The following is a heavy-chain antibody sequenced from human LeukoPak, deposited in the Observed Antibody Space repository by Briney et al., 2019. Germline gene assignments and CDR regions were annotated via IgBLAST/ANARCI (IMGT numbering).Heavy chain of an antibody. CDR1: GLTFSSYW. V-gene: IGHV3-74*01. J-gene: IGHJ4*02. CDR3: ARRSSGSPPCYFGY. CDR2: INSDGSST. D-gene: IGHD1-26*01. Sequence: PGGSLRLSCAASGLTFSSYWMHWVRQAPGKGLVWVSRINSDGSSTSYADSVKGRFTISRDNAKNTLYLQMNSLRAEDTAVYYCARRSSGSPPCYFGYWGQGTLVTVSS.